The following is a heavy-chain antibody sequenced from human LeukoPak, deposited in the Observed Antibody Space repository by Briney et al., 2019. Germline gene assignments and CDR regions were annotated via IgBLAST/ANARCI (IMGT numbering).Heavy chain of an antibody. CDR1: GGSIDTNSYY. CDR2: IYYTGSA. D-gene: IGHD1-14*01. Sequence: SETLSLTCTVSGGSIDTNSYYWGWIRQPPGRGLEWIGNIYYTGSAYYSPSLQSRVIISVDTSKNQFSLRLSSVTAADTDAYYCARHRNAYSDYWGQGILVTVSS. J-gene: IGHJ4*02. V-gene: IGHV4-39*01. CDR3: ARHRNAYSDY.